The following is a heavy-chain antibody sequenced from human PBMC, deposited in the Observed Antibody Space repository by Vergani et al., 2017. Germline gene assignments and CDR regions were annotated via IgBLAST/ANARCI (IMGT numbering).Heavy chain of an antibody. Sequence: QVQLQESGPGLVKPSETLTLTCDVSDSSIMTNPYWGWFRQSPGKGLEWIGCIHHSGDTHYNSSLKSRVSISIVSSSKFSLSLSSVTAADTAVYYCARGPVWFGELLPYYFDYWGQGTLVTVSS. D-gene: IGHD3-10*01. CDR2: IHHSGDT. CDR1: DSSIMTNPY. J-gene: IGHJ4*02. V-gene: IGHV4-38-2*01. CDR3: ARGPVWFGELLPYYFDY.